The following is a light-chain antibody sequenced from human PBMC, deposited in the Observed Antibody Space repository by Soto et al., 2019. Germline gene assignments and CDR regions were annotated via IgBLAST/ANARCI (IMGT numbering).Light chain of an antibody. CDR1: SSDVGGYNY. Sequence: QSVLTQPASVSGSPGQSITISCTGTSSDVGGYNYVSWYQQHPGNAPKLMIYEVSNRPSGVSNRFSGSKSGNTASLTISGLQGEDEADYYCSSYTSSSTLEVVFGGGTKLTVL. V-gene: IGLV2-14*01. J-gene: IGLJ2*01. CDR3: SSYTSSSTLEVV. CDR2: EVS.